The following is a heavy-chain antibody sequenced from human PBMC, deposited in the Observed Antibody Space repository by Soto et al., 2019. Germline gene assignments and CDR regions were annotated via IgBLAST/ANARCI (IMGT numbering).Heavy chain of an antibody. CDR3: ATSYDSEFDP. Sequence: QLQLVQSGGEVKKPGASVRVSCEAYGYPFSKYGISWIRQAPGQGLEWMGWIKPDNGNTDYAQKFQGRVTMTSDTSSNTAYMELRSLRSADTAVYYCATSYDSEFDPWGQRTLVSVSS. V-gene: IGHV1-18*04. CDR1: GYPFSKYG. D-gene: IGHD5-12*01. CDR2: IKPDNGNT. J-gene: IGHJ5*02.